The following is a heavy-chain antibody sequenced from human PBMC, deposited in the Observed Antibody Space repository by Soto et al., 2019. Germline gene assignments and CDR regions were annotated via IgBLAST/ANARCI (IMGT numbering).Heavy chain of an antibody. CDR1: GFTFSSYA. D-gene: IGHD5-12*01. J-gene: IGHJ4*02. CDR3: ASGSGYDFAY. CDR2: ISYDGSNK. Sequence: GGSLRLSCAASGFTFSSYAMHWVRQAPGKGLEWVAVISYDGSNKYYADSVKGRFTISRDNSKNTLYLQMNSLRAEDTAVYYCASGSGYDFAYWGQGTLVTVSS. V-gene: IGHV3-30-3*01.